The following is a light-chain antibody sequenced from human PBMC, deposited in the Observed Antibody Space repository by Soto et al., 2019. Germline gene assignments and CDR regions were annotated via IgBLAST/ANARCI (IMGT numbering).Light chain of an antibody. CDR3: ATWDDSPNAL. Sequence: QSVLTQPPSASGTPGQRVTISCSGRSSNIGSNAVNWYQQLPGTAPKLLIYSNNQRPSGVPDRFSGSKSGTSASLAISGLQSEDEADYYCATWDDSPNALFGGGTKLTVL. CDR1: SSNIGSNA. CDR2: SNN. V-gene: IGLV1-44*01. J-gene: IGLJ2*01.